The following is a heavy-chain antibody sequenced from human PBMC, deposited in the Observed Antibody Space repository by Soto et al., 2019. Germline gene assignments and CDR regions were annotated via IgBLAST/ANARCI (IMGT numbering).Heavy chain of an antibody. CDR1: GSTFTSNG. J-gene: IGHJ4*02. D-gene: IGHD6-13*01. V-gene: IGHV1-18*01. CDR2: IGAYNSNT. Sequence: QIHLVQSEAEVKKPGASVKVSCKASGSTFTSNGFTWVRQAPGQGLQWMGWIGAYNSNTNYARKFQGRVTMTTDTYTSTVFMELTSLTSDDTAVYYCATAIAATGPADDWGQGTLVTVSS. CDR3: ATAIAATGPADD.